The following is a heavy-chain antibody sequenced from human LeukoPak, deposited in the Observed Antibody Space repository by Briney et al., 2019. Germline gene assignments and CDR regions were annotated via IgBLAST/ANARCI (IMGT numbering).Heavy chain of an antibody. J-gene: IGHJ4*02. D-gene: IGHD3-9*01. V-gene: IGHV3-13*04. Sequence: GGSLRLSCAASGFTFSSYDMHGVRQATGKGLEWVSAIGFAGDTYYAGSVKGRFTISRENAKKSLYLQMNSLRAGDTAVYYCARGNILTGYEYWGQGTLVTVSS. CDR3: ARGNILTGYEY. CDR1: GFTFSSYD. CDR2: IGFAGDT.